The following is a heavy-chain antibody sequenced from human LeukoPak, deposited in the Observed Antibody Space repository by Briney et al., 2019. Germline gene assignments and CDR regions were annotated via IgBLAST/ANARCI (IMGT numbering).Heavy chain of an antibody. CDR1: GGSISSGGYY. D-gene: IGHD6-6*01. J-gene: IGHJ4*02. V-gene: IGHV4-31*03. Sequence: SETLSLTCTVSGGSISSGGYYWIWIRQYPGKGLEWIGYIYYSGRTYYNPSLKSRLTISVDTSKNQFSLKLSSVTAADTAVYYCAREKYRPPGRFDYWGQGTLVTVSS. CDR2: IYYSGRT. CDR3: AREKYRPPGRFDY.